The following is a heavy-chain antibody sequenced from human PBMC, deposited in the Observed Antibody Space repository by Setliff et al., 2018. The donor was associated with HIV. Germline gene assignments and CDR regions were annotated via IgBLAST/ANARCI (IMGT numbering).Heavy chain of an antibody. CDR2: IIPLFGTA. J-gene: IGHJ4*02. Sequence: KVSCKASGDTFSNSLVAWVRQAPGQGPEWMGGIIPLFGTANYAQKFQGRVTMTTDELMTTAYLELSSLRSEDTAVYYCASGSGYCRNGVCYIGVHKNPDKYYFDCWGQGTLVTVSS. V-gene: IGHV1-69*05. D-gene: IGHD2-8*01. CDR3: ASGSGYCRNGVCYIGVHKNPDKYYFDC. CDR1: GDTFSNSL.